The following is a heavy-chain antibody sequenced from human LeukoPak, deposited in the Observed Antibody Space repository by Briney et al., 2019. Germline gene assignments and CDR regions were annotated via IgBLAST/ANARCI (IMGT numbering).Heavy chain of an antibody. D-gene: IGHD2-2*01. V-gene: IGHV1-46*01. J-gene: IGHJ5*02. CDR2: INPSGGST. CDR3: ARSGDEEYQLLWTGDWFDP. CDR1: GYTFTSYY. Sequence: ASVKVSCKASGYTFTSYYMHWVRQAPGQGLEWMGIINPSGGSTSYAQKFQGRVTMTRDTSTSTVYMELSSLRSEDTAVYYCARSGDEEYQLLWTGDWFDPWGQGTLVTVSP.